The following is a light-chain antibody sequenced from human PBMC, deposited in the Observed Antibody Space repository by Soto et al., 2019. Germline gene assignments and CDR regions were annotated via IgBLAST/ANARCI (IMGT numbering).Light chain of an antibody. V-gene: IGLV1-47*02. J-gene: IGLJ2*01. CDR3: AAWDDSLSGYVV. Sequence: QSVLTQPPSASGTPGQRVTISCSGSSSNIGSNYVYWYQQLPGTAPKLLIYSNNQRPSGVPDRFSGSKSGTSASLAISGLRSEDEADYYCAAWDDSLSGYVVFGGGNKLTVL. CDR2: SNN. CDR1: SSNIGSNY.